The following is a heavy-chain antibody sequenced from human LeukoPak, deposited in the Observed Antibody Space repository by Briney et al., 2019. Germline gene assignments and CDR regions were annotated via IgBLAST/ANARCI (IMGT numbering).Heavy chain of an antibody. J-gene: IGHJ4*02. CDR3: ARVPVRYGSGSYYNPYYFDY. CDR1: GGSISSYY. Sequence: SETLSLTCTVSGGSISSYYWSWIRQPPGKGLEWIGYIYYSGSTNYNPSLKSRVTISVDTSKNQLSLKLSSVTAADTAVYYCARVPVRYGSGSYYNPYYFDYWGQGTLVTVSS. CDR2: IYYSGST. D-gene: IGHD3-10*01. V-gene: IGHV4-59*01.